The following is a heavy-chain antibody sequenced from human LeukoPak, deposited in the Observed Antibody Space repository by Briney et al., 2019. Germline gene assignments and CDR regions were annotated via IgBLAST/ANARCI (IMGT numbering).Heavy chain of an antibody. Sequence: PGRSLRFSCAASGFTFSSYAMHWVRQAPGKGLEWVAVISYDGSNKYYADSVKGRFTISRDNSKNTLYLQMNSLRAEDTAVYYCAKGYSYGVRWYYFDYWGQGTLVTVSS. CDR3: AKGYSYGVRWYYFDY. CDR2: ISYDGSNK. V-gene: IGHV3-30*04. J-gene: IGHJ4*02. CDR1: GFTFSSYA. D-gene: IGHD5-18*01.